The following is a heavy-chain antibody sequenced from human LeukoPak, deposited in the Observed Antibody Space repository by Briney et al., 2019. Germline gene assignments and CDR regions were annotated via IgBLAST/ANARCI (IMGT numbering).Heavy chain of an antibody. Sequence: GGSLRLSCAVSGFTVSSNCMSWVRQAPGKGLEWVSVIYVGGNTYYADSVKGRFTISRDNSKNTLYLQMNSLRAEDTAVYYCAKQLGYCSDGSCYFPYWGQGTLVTVSS. D-gene: IGHD2-15*01. CDR1: GFTVSSNC. CDR3: AKQLGYCSDGSCYFPY. CDR2: IYVGGNT. V-gene: IGHV3-53*01. J-gene: IGHJ4*02.